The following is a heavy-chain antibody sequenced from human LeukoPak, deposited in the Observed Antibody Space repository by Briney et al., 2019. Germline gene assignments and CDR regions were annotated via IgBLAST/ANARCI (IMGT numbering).Heavy chain of an antibody. CDR1: GYTFTSYG. Sequence: ASVKVSCKASGYTFTSYGISWVRQAPGQGLEWMGWISAYNGNTNYAQKLQGRVTMTTGTSTSTAYMELRSLRSDDTAVYYCARVYSKLWFGELLYFDYWGQGTLVTVSS. CDR3: ARVYSKLWFGELLYFDY. CDR2: ISAYNGNT. V-gene: IGHV1-18*01. D-gene: IGHD3-10*01. J-gene: IGHJ4*02.